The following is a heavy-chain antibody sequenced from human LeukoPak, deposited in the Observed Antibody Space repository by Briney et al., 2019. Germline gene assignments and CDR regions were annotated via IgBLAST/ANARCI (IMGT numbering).Heavy chain of an antibody. D-gene: IGHD3-10*01. CDR2: ISYDGSNK. CDR1: GFTFSSYG. J-gene: IGHJ6*04. Sequence: PGGSLRRSCAASGFTFSSYGMHWVRQAPGKGLEWVAVISYDGSNKYYADSVKGRFTISRDNSKNTLYLQMNSLRAEDTAVYYCAKVIVAWDGSGSMLYYGMDVWGKGTTVTVSS. V-gene: IGHV3-30*18. CDR3: AKVIVAWDGSGSMLYYGMDV.